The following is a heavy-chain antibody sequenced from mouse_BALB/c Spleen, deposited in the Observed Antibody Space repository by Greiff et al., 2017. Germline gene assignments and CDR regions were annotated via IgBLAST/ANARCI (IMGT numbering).Heavy chain of an antibody. J-gene: IGHJ2*01. CDR2: ISSGGSYT. CDR1: GFTFSSYG. D-gene: IGHD2-1*01. V-gene: IGHV5-6*01. CDR3: ARQGGNYEGYYFDY. Sequence: EVKLVESGGDLVKPGGSLKLSCAASGFTFSSYGMSWVRQTPDKRLEWVATISSGGSYTYYPDSVKGRFTISRDNAKNTLYLQLSSLKSEDTAMYYCARQGGNYEGYYFDYWGQGTTLTVSS.